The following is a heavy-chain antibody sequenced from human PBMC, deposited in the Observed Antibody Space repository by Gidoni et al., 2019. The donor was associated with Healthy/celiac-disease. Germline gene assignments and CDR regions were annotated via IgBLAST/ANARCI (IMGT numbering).Heavy chain of an antibody. V-gene: IGHV4-59*08. Sequence: QVQLQESGPGLVKPSETLSLTCIGSGGYIRSYYWSWIRTPPGKGVEGIGYIPYSGSTNYNTSYKGRVTISVDTSKNQFALKLSSVTASDTAVDYGARQGTAVAGRGSVDIWGQGTMVTVSS. CDR2: IPYSGST. CDR3: ARQGTAVAGRGSVDI. CDR1: GGYIRSYY. J-gene: IGHJ3*02. D-gene: IGHD6-19*01.